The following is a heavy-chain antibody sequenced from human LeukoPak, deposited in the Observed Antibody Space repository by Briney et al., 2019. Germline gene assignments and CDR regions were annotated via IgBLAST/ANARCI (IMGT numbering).Heavy chain of an antibody. CDR3: ARGPYSGYSYGLNWFDP. Sequence: SETLSLTCAVYGGSFSGYYWSWIRQPPGKGLEWIGEINHSGSTNYNPSLKSRVTISVDTSKNQFSLKLRSVTAADTAVYYCARGPYSGYSYGLNWFDPWGQGTLVTVSS. CDR1: GGSFSGYY. D-gene: IGHD5-18*01. CDR2: INHSGST. J-gene: IGHJ5*02. V-gene: IGHV4-34*01.